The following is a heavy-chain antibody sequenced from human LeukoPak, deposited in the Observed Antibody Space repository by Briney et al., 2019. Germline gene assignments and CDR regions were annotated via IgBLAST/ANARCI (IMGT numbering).Heavy chain of an antibody. D-gene: IGHD6-13*01. V-gene: IGHV3-64D*06. CDR1: GFTFSSYA. J-gene: IGHJ4*02. CDR2: ISSNGGST. Sequence: PGGALRLSCSASGFTFSSYAMHWVRQAPRKGLEYVSAISSNGGSTYYADSVKGRFTISRDNSKNTLYLQMSSLRAEDTAVYSCVKDLGLAAAGTTTTQIDYWGQGTLVTVSS. CDR3: VKDLGLAAAGTTTTQIDY.